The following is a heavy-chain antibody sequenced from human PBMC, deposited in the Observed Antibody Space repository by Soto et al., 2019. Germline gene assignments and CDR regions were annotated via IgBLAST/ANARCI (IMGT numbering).Heavy chain of an antibody. Sequence: GASVKVSCKASGGTFSSYTIIWVRQAPGQGLEWMGRIIPILGIANYAQKFQGRVTITADKSTSTAYMELSSLRSEDTAVYYCAIRLPARAWFDPWGQGTLVTVSS. CDR3: AIRLPARAWFDP. D-gene: IGHD4-17*01. J-gene: IGHJ5*02. CDR1: GGTFSSYT. V-gene: IGHV1-69*02. CDR2: IIPILGIA.